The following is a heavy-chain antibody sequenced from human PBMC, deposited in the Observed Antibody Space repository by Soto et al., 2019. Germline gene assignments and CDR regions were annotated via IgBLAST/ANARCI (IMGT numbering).Heavy chain of an antibody. D-gene: IGHD6-19*01. CDR1: GGSISSSNW. Sequence: SETLSLTCAVSGGSISSSNWCSCVRQPPGKGLEWIGEIYHSGSTNYNPSLKSRVTISVDKSKNQFSLKLSSVTAADTAVYYCARENSSGWYSAPDYGMDVWGQGTTVPVSS. J-gene: IGHJ6*02. CDR2: IYHSGST. CDR3: ARENSSGWYSAPDYGMDV. V-gene: IGHV4-4*02.